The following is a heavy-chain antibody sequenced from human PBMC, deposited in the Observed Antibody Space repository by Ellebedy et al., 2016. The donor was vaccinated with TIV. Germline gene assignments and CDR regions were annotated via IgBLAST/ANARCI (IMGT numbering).Heavy chain of an antibody. D-gene: IGHD2-2*01. CDR3: ARDRGDIVVLPAAMPLDY. CDR1: GFTFNSYG. CDR2: IWYDGSNE. J-gene: IGHJ4*02. Sequence: GESLKISCAASGFTFNSYGMHWVRQAPGKGLEWVAVIWYDGSNEHYADSVKGRFTISRDNSKNTLYLQMNSLRAEDTAVYYCARDRGDIVVLPAAMPLDYWGQGTLVTVSS. V-gene: IGHV3-33*01.